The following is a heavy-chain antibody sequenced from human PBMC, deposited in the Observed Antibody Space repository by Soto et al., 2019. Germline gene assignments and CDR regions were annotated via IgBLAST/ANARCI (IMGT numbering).Heavy chain of an antibody. CDR1: GGTFSSYA. D-gene: IGHD3-22*01. J-gene: IGHJ3*02. Sequence: QVQLVQSGAEVKKPGSLVKVSCKASGGTFSSYAISWVRQAPGQGLEWMGGIIPIFGTANYAQKFQGRVTITADESTSTAYMELSSLRSEDTAVYYCARGGEVVAQDLDAFDIWGQGTMVTVSS. CDR3: ARGGEVVAQDLDAFDI. CDR2: IIPIFGTA. V-gene: IGHV1-69*01.